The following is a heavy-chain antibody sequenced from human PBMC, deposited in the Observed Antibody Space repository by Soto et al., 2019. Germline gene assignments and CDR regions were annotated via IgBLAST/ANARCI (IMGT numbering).Heavy chain of an antibody. Sequence: RESLKISCNGSGYSFTSYWIGWVRQMPGKGLEWRGIIYPGDSDTRYSPSFQGQVTISADKSISTAYLQWSSLKASDTAMYYCARRGYSEADYYYGMDVWGQGTTVTVSS. D-gene: IGHD5-12*01. CDR1: GYSFTSYW. J-gene: IGHJ6*02. CDR2: IYPGDSDT. V-gene: IGHV5-51*01. CDR3: ARRGYSEADYYYGMDV.